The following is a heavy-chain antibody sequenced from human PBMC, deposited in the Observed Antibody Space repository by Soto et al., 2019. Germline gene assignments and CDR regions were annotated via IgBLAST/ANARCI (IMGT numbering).Heavy chain of an antibody. D-gene: IGHD6-13*01. CDR2: IIPILTTP. CDR1: GGTFNIYG. V-gene: IGHV1-69*01. CDR3: ATSVGIAASGEEGMDV. J-gene: IGHJ6*02. Sequence: VKVSCKASGGTFNIYGFSWVRQAPGQGLEWIGGIIPILTTPNYAQSFQGRVTIVADESTTTVYMELSSLRSEDTAIYYCATSVGIAASGEEGMDVWGQGTSVTVSS.